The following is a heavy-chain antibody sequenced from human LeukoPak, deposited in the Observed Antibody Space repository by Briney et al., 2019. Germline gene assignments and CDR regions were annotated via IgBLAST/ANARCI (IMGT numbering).Heavy chain of an antibody. V-gene: IGHV3-48*01. CDR2: ISSTSSSI. Sequence: GGSLRLSCVGSGFSFSSYSMNWVRQAPGKGLEWVSYISSTSSSIYYADSVKGRFTISRDNVKNLLYLQMNSLRAEDTAVYYCARKNGLDYWGQGTLVTVSS. J-gene: IGHJ4*02. CDR1: GFSFSSYS. CDR3: ARKNGLDY.